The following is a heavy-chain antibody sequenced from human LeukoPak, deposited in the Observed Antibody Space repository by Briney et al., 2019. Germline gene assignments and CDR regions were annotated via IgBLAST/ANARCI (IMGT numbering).Heavy chain of an antibody. Sequence: ASVKVSCKASGYTFTGYYMHWVRQAPGQGLEWMGWISAYNGNTNYAQKLQGRVTMTTDTSTSAAYMELRSLRSDDTAVYYCARDDYYDSSGPVDYWGQGTLVTVSS. V-gene: IGHV1-18*04. J-gene: IGHJ4*02. CDR2: ISAYNGNT. CDR1: GYTFTGYY. D-gene: IGHD3-22*01. CDR3: ARDDYYDSSGPVDY.